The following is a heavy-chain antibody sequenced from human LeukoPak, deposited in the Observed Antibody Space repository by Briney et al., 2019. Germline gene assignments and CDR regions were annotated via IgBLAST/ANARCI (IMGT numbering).Heavy chain of an antibody. J-gene: IGHJ4*02. Sequence: QPGRSLRLSCAASGFTFSNYAMHWVRQAPGKGLEWVAVISDDGSNKYYGDSVKGRFTISRDNSKNTVYLQMNSLRAEDTAVYYCAKDRYRSGWHSDYDYWGQGTLVTVSS. V-gene: IGHV3-30*18. CDR2: ISDDGSNK. CDR3: AKDRYRSGWHSDYDY. D-gene: IGHD6-19*01. CDR1: GFTFSNYA.